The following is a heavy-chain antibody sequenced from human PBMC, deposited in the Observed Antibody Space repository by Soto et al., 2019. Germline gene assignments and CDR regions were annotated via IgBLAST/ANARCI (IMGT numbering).Heavy chain of an antibody. V-gene: IGHV3-30*03. CDR1: GFVFTNYA. CDR2: ISNDGSKK. D-gene: IGHD6-19*01. Sequence: PGGSLRLSCAASGFVFTNYAMHWVRQAPGKGLEWVAFISNDGSKKYYADSVKGRFTISRDNSENTVYLQMTSLRPDDTAVFYCARDVAMPSGLGLGYWGQGTLVTVSS. J-gene: IGHJ4*02. CDR3: ARDVAMPSGLGLGY.